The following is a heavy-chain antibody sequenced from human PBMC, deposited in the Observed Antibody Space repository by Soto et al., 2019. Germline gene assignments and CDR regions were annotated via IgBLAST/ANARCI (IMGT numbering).Heavy chain of an antibody. D-gene: IGHD1-7*01. CDR2: INPKSGET. CDR3: ARVPGHKNSRGDY. V-gene: IGHV1-2*06. J-gene: IGHJ4*02. CDR1: GYIFTHFY. Sequence: ASVKVSCKASGYIFTHFYIHWVRRAPGQGPEWMGLINPKSGETHYSQKFRGRVSLTRDTSTNTANMELTTLTSDDTAIYYCARVPGHKNSRGDYWGQGAQVTVSS.